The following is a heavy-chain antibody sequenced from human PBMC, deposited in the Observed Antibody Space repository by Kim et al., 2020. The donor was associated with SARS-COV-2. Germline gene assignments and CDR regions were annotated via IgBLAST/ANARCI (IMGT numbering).Heavy chain of an antibody. J-gene: IGHJ4*02. CDR1: GGSVSSGSYY. Sequence: SETLSLTCTVSGGSVSSGSYYWSWIRQPPGKGLEWIGYIYYSGSTNYNPSLKSRVTISVDTSKNQFSLKLSSVTAADTAVYYCARRSSRVPATAPAYYFDYWGQGTLVTVSS. V-gene: IGHV4-61*01. CDR3: ARRSSRVPATAPAYYFDY. D-gene: IGHD2-2*01. CDR2: IYYSGST.